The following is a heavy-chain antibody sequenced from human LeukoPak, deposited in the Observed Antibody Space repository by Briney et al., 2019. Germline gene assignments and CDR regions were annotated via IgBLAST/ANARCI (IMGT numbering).Heavy chain of an antibody. CDR2: INPNSGGT. V-gene: IGHV1-2*02. CDR1: GYTFTSYY. D-gene: IGHD2-2*01. Sequence: ASVKVSCKASGYTFTSYYMHWVRQAPGQGLEWMGWINPNSGGTNYAQKFQGRVTMTRDTSISTAYMELSRLRSDDTAVYYCARDLKARYCSSTSCYGPTTEYFQHWGQGTLVTVSS. J-gene: IGHJ1*01. CDR3: ARDLKARYCSSTSCYGPTTEYFQH.